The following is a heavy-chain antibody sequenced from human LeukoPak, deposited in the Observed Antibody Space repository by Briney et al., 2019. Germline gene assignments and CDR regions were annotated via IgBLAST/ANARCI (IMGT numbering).Heavy chain of an antibody. CDR2: ISWNSGSI. Sequence: PGRSQRLSCAASGFTFDDYAMHWVRQAPGKGLEWVSGISWNSGSIGYADSVKGRFTISRDNAKNSLYLQMNSLRAEDTALYYCAKEHCSRTSRFFGYWGQGTLVTVSS. D-gene: IGHD2-2*01. J-gene: IGHJ4*02. V-gene: IGHV3-9*01. CDR1: GFTFDDYA. CDR3: AKEHCSRTSRFFGY.